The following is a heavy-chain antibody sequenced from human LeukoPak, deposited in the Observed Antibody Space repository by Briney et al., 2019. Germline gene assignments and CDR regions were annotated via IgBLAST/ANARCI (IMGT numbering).Heavy chain of an antibody. D-gene: IGHD4-17*01. CDR3: ARAPPIPDYGDYAPYGY. CDR2: INPNSGGT. CDR1: GYTFIDYY. J-gene: IGHJ4*02. V-gene: IGHV1-2*02. Sequence: GASVKVSCKASGYTFIDYYIHWVRQAPGQGLEWMGWINPNSGGTNSAQTFQGRVTMTSDTSVNTAYMELSRLRSDDTAVYYCARAPPIPDYGDYAPYGYWGQGTLVTVSS.